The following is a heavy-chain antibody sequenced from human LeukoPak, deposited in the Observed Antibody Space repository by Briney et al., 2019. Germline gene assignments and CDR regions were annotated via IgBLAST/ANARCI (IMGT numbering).Heavy chain of an antibody. CDR1: GFTFSNAW. CDR2: IRSKTDGGTT. V-gene: IGHV3-15*01. J-gene: IGHJ3*01. D-gene: IGHD3-9*01. CDR3: TPADDSL. Sequence: GGSLRLSCTASGFTFSNAWMTWVRQAPGKGLDWVGRIRSKTDGGTTEYAAPVKGRFTISRDDSKNTLYLQMNSLETEDTAVYYCTPADDSLRGQGTMVTVSS.